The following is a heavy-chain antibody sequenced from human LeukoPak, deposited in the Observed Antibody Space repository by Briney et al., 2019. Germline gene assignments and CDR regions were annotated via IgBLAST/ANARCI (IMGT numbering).Heavy chain of an antibody. V-gene: IGHV4-39*01. CDR1: GGSISSSSYF. Sequence: SETLSLTCSVSGGSISSSSYFWGWIRQPPGKGLEWIASVHYSGSTYYNPSLKSRVTISIDTSKNQFSLRLSSVTAADTAVYFCARQLYVSGSYYAPMDVWGKGTTVTISS. CDR3: ARQLYVSGSYYAPMDV. J-gene: IGHJ6*03. CDR2: VHYSGST. D-gene: IGHD3-10*01.